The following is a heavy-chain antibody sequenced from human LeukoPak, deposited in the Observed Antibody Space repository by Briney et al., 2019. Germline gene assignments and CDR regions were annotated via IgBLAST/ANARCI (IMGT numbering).Heavy chain of an antibody. CDR2: ISGSGGST. V-gene: IGHV3-23*01. D-gene: IGHD2-2*02. CDR1: GFTFSSYA. J-gene: IGHJ1*01. CDR3: AKDLGYCSSTSCYNRYFQH. Sequence: PGGSLRLSCAASGFTFSSYAMSWVRQAPGKGLEWVSAISGSGGSTCYADSVKGRFTISRDNSKNTLYLQMNSLRAEDTAVYYCAKDLGYCSSTSCYNRYFQHWGQGTLVTVSS.